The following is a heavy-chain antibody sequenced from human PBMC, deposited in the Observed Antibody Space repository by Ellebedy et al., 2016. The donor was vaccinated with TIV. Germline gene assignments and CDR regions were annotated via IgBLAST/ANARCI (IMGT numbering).Heavy chain of an antibody. CDR1: ENAFTKYW. V-gene: IGHV5-51*01. CDR3: ATQRFGESTNWFDP. Sequence: GESLKISCKGSENAFTKYWIGWVRQMPGKGLEWMGIIYPGDSDTRYSPSFEGQVTISADKSINTAYLQWSSLKASDTAIYYCATQRFGESTNWFDPWGQGTLVTVSS. CDR2: IYPGDSDT. D-gene: IGHD3-10*01. J-gene: IGHJ5*02.